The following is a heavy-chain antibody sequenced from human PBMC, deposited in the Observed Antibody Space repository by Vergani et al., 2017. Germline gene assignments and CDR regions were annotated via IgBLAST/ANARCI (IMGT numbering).Heavy chain of an antibody. CDR2: ISSSSSYI. J-gene: IGHJ4*02. CDR1: GFTFSSYG. V-gene: IGHV3-21*01. CDR3: ARDKIAARPAVDY. D-gene: IGHD6-6*01. Sequence: EVQLVESGGGLVKPGGSLRLSCAASGFTFSSYGMNWVRQAPGKGLEWVSSISSSSSYIYYADSVKGRFTISRDNAKNSLNLQMNSLRAEDTAVYYCARDKIAARPAVDYWGQGTLVTVSS.